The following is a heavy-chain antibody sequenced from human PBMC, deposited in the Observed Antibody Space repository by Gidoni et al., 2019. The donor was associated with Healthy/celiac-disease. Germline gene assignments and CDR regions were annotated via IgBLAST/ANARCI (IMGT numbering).Heavy chain of an antibody. CDR2: MKPNSGNT. V-gene: IGHV1-8*01. CDR3: ARGTRRTNWFDP. CDR1: GYTFTSYD. Sequence: QVQLVQSGAEVKKPGASVKVSCKASGYTFTSYDINWVRQATGQGLEWMGWMKPNSGNTGYAQKFQGRVTMTRNTSKSTAYMELSSLRSEDTAVYYCARGTRRTNWFDPWGQGTLVTVSS. J-gene: IGHJ5*02.